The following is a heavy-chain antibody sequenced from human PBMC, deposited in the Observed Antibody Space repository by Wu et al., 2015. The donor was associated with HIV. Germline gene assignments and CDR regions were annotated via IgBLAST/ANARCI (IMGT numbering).Heavy chain of an antibody. CDR3: VRCPQGXVVPAADGRGDTFDI. V-gene: IGHV1-69*12. J-gene: IGHJ3*02. CDR2: IIPIFGTT. CDR1: GGTFGKYA. D-gene: IGHD2-2*01. Sequence: QVQLVQSGAEVKKPGSSVKVSCKASGGTFGKYAISWVRQAPGQGLEWMGGIIPIFGTTHYAQKFQDRVTITADESTSTAYMDLSSLTSEDTAVFYXVRCPQGXVVPAADGRGDTFDIWGQGTVVTVSS.